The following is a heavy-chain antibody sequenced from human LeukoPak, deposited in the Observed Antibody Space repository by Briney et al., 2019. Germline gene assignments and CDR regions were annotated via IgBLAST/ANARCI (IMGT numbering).Heavy chain of an antibody. J-gene: IGHJ6*02. D-gene: IGHD1-26*01. CDR2: ISSGSSSI. V-gene: IGHV3-48*01. CDR1: GFTFSSYS. Sequence: GGSLRLSCAASGFTFSSYSMNWVRQAPGKGLEWVSYISSGSSSIYYADSVKGRFTISRDNAENSLYLQMNSLRTEDTAVYYCAKGRVGANGYYYYGMDVWGQGTTVTVSS. CDR3: AKGRVGANGYYYYGMDV.